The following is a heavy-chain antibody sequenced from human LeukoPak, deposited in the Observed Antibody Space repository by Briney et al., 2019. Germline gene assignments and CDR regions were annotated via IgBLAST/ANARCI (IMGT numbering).Heavy chain of an antibody. Sequence: GGSLRLSCAASGFMFSSYAMSWVRQAPGKGLEWVSAISDRGTTTYYADSVKGRFTISRDNSKNSLYLQMNSLRAEDTAVYYCARDRGEYFDYWGQGTLVTVSS. V-gene: IGHV3-23*01. CDR1: GFMFSSYA. CDR3: ARDRGEYFDY. CDR2: ISDRGTTT. D-gene: IGHD2-21*01. J-gene: IGHJ4*02.